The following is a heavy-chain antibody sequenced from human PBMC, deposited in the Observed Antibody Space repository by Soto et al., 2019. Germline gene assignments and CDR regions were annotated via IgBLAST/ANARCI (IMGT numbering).Heavy chain of an antibody. Sequence: GGSLRLSCAASGFTFSSYAMHWVRQAPGKGLEWVAVISYDGSNKYYADSVKGRFTISRDNSKNTLYLQMNSLRAEDTAVYYCARSYCSGGSCYDAFDIWGQGTMVTVSS. J-gene: IGHJ3*02. CDR2: ISYDGSNK. D-gene: IGHD2-15*01. CDR1: GFTFSSYA. CDR3: ARSYCSGGSCYDAFDI. V-gene: IGHV3-30*04.